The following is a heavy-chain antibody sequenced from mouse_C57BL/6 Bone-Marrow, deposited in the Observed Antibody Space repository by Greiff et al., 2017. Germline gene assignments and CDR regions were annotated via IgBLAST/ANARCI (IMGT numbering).Heavy chain of an antibody. CDR1: GYTFTSYW. J-gene: IGHJ2*01. CDR3: ASTGSFDY. V-gene: IGHV1-50*01. Sequence: VQLQQPGAELVKPGASVKLSCKASGYTFTSYWMQWVKQRPGQGLEWIGEIDPADSYTNYNQKVKGKATLTVDTSSSTTYMQLSSLTSEDSAVYYCASTGSFDYWGQGTTLTVSS. D-gene: IGHD4-1*01. CDR2: IDPADSYT.